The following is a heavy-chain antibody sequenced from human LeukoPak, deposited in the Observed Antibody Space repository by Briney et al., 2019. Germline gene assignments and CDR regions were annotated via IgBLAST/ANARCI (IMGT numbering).Heavy chain of an antibody. CDR3: ARGVPYYCDSSGCH. CDR1: GCSISSGGYC. CDR2: ICYSGST. D-gene: IGHD3-22*01. J-gene: IGHJ4*02. V-gene: IGHV4-31*03. Sequence: PSETLSLTCTVSGCSISSGGYCWSWLRQDPGMGLEWIGYICYSGSTYYTPSLKSRVTISVDTSKNQFSLKLSSVTAADTAVYYCARGVPYYCDSSGCHWGQGTLVTVSS.